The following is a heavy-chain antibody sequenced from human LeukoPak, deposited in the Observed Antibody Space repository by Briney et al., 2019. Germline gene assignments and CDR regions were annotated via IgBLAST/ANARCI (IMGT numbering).Heavy chain of an antibody. CDR1: AGSISSSSYS. V-gene: IGHV4-39*07. Sequence: SETLSLTCTVSAGSISSSSYSWGWIRQPPGKGLEWIGSIYHSGSTYYNPSLKSRVTISVDTSKNQFSLKPSSVTAADTAVYYCARGITMAYYMDVWGKGTTVTVSS. CDR2: IYHSGST. D-gene: IGHD3-10*01. J-gene: IGHJ6*03. CDR3: ARGITMAYYMDV.